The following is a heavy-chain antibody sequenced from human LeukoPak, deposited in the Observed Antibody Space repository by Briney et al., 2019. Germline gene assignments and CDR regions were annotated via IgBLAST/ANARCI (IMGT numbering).Heavy chain of an antibody. CDR1: GGSFRGYS. CDR2: INHSGRA. CDR3: AAELAGYKTFDQ. V-gene: IGHV4-34*01. Sequence: SETLSLTCDVHGGSFRGYSWNWIRQPPGKGLEWIGEINHSGRAKYNPSLKSRVTISVETSNNAFSLKVSSVTAADTAVYYCAAELAGYKTFDQWGQGTLVTVSS. J-gene: IGHJ4*02. D-gene: IGHD5-24*01.